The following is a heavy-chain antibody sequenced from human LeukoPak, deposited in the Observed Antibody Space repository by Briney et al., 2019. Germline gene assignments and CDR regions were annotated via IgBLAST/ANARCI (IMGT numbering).Heavy chain of an antibody. Sequence: SETLSLTCTVSGGSISSSSYYWGWIRQPPGKGLEWIGSIYYSGSTYYNPSLKSRVTISVDTSKNQFSLKLSSVTAADTAVYYCARDLADYWGQGTLVTVSS. CDR2: IYYSGST. V-gene: IGHV4-39*02. D-gene: IGHD3-3*02. J-gene: IGHJ4*02. CDR1: GGSISSSSYY. CDR3: ARDLADY.